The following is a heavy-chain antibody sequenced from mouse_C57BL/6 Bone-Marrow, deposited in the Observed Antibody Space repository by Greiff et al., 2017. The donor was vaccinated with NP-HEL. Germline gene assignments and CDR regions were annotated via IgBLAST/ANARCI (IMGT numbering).Heavy chain of an antibody. Sequence: EVKLMESGPELVKPGASVKISCKASGYSFTDYNMNWVKQSNGKSLEWIGVINPNSGTTSYNQKFKGKATLTVDQSSSTAYMQLNSLTSEDSAVYYCAGGGLRRAWFAYWGQGTLVTVSA. D-gene: IGHD2-2*01. CDR2: INPNSGTT. CDR3: AGGGLRRAWFAY. V-gene: IGHV1-39*01. J-gene: IGHJ3*01. CDR1: GYSFTDYN.